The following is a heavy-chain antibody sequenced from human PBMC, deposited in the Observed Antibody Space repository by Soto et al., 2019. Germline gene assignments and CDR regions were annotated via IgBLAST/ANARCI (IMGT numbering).Heavy chain of an antibody. Sequence: GGSLRLSCAASGFPFSRYEMNWVRQAPGKGLEWISYISESGTSMYYADAVKGRFAISRDNAQNSLYLQMNSLRIEDTAVYYCARDQEVHDSRGHKIRAMDVWGQGXTVTVYS. D-gene: IGHD6-19*01. V-gene: IGHV3-48*03. J-gene: IGHJ6*02. CDR3: ARDQEVHDSRGHKIRAMDV. CDR2: ISESGTSM. CDR1: GFPFSRYE.